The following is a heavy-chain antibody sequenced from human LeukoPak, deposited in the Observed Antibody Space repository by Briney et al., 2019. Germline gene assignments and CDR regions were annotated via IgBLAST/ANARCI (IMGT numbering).Heavy chain of an antibody. CDR1: GGSFSGYY. J-gene: IGHJ5*02. CDR2: INHSGST. CDR3: ARGAHGYCSSTSCYFARGRRNWFDP. V-gene: IGHV4-34*01. D-gene: IGHD2-2*01. Sequence: SETLSLTCAVYGGSFSGYYWSWIRQPPGKGLEWIGEINHSGSTNYNPSLKSRVTISVDTSKNQFSLKLSSVTAADTAVYYCARGAHGYCSSTSCYFARGRRNWFDPWDQGTLVTVSS.